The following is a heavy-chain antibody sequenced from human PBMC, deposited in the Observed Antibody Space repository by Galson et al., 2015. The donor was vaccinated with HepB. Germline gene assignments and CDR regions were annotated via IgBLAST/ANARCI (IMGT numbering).Heavy chain of an antibody. V-gene: IGHV3-21*01. Sequence: SLRLSCAASGFTFSSYTMSWVRQASGRGLEWVSSIHGSSRYIYYADSLRGRFTISRDNANNSLFLQLNRLEAEDTAVYFCVRDSVWGEDPPNFDNWGQGTLVAVSS. CDR1: GFTFSSYT. CDR3: VRDSVWGEDPPNFDN. J-gene: IGHJ4*02. D-gene: IGHD1-26*01. CDR2: IHGSSRYI.